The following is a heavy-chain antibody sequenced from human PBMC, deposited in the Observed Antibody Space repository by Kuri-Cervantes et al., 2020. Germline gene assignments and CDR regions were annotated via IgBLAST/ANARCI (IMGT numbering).Heavy chain of an antibody. D-gene: IGHD3-9*01. CDR3: ASEGVNYDILTGYYMRSNFDY. J-gene: IGHJ4*02. V-gene: IGHV1-2*02. CDR2: INPNSGGT. CDR1: GYTFTGYY. Sequence: ASVKVSCKASGYTFTGYYMHWVRQAPGQGLEWMGWINPNSGGTNYAQKFQGRVTMTRDTSISTAYMELSRLRSDDTAVYYCASEGVNYDILTGYYMRSNFDYWGQGTLVTVSS.